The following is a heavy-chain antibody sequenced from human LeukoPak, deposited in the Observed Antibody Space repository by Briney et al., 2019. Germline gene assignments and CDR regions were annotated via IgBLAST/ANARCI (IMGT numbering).Heavy chain of an antibody. CDR2: IIPIFGTA. Sequence: SVKVSCKASGGAFSSYAISWVRQAPGQGLEWMGGIIPIFGTANYAQKFQGRVTITADESTSTAYMELSSLRSEDTAVYYCARERFVVVVAATLADYYYGMDVWGQGTTVTVSS. CDR1: GGAFSSYA. CDR3: ARERFVVVVAATLADYYYGMDV. V-gene: IGHV1-69*13. J-gene: IGHJ6*02. D-gene: IGHD2-15*01.